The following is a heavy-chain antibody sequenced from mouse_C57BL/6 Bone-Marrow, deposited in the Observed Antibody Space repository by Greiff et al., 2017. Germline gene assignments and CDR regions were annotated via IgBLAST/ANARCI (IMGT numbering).Heavy chain of an antibody. D-gene: IGHD1-1*01. V-gene: IGHV1-76*01. Sequence: QVQLKQSGAELVRPGASVKLSCKASGYTFTDYYINWVKQRPGQGLEWIARIYPGSGNTYYNEKFKGKATLTAEKSSSTAYMQLSSLTSEDSAVYFCARHGSSYDWFAYWGQGTLVTVSA. CDR1: GYTFTDYY. J-gene: IGHJ3*01. CDR3: ARHGSSYDWFAY. CDR2: IYPGSGNT.